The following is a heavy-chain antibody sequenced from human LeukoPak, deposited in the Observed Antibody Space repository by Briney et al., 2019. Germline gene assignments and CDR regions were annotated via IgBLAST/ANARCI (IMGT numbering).Heavy chain of an antibody. Sequence: ASVKVSCKASGGTFSSYAISWVRQAPGQGVEWMGRIIPILGIANYAQQFQGRVTITADKSTSTAYMELSSLRSEDTAVYYCARDPYSGYDHDYWGQGTLVTVSS. D-gene: IGHD5-12*01. J-gene: IGHJ4*02. CDR3: ARDPYSGYDHDY. CDR1: GGTFSSYA. CDR2: IIPILGIA. V-gene: IGHV1-69*04.